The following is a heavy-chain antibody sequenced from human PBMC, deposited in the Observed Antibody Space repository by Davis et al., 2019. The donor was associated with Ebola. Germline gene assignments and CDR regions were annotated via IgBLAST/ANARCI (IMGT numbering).Heavy chain of an antibody. CDR1: GFTFSSYA. CDR2: ISGSAGST. J-gene: IGHJ5*02. CDR3: AKHEGAVRGTSSWFRGWLDP. D-gene: IGHD6-13*01. Sequence: PGGSLRLSCAASGFTFSSYAMSWVRQAPGKGLEWVSGISGSAGSTYYGDSVKGRFTISRDNSRNTVYLQMSSLRVDDTAIYYCAKHEGAVRGTSSWFRGWLDPWGHGILVTVSS. V-gene: IGHV3-23*01.